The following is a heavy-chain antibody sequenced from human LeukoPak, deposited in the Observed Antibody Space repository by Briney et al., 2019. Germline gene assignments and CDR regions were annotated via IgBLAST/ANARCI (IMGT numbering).Heavy chain of an antibody. D-gene: IGHD3-10*01. CDR2: ISHSGST. CDR3: ARGRGAYYYGSGSPSGY. J-gene: IGHJ4*02. V-gene: IGHV4-34*01. CDR1: GGSFSGYY. Sequence: SETLSLTCAVYGGSFSGYYWSWIRQPPGKGLEWIGEISHSGSTNYNPSLTSRVTISVDTSKNQFSLKLSSVTAADTAVYYCARGRGAYYYGSGSPSGYWGQGTLVTVSS.